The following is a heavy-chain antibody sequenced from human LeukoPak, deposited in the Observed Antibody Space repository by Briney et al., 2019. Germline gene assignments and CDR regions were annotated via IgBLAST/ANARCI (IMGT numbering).Heavy chain of an antibody. Sequence: SETLSLTCAVYGGSFSGYYWSWIRQPPGKALEWIGEINHSGSTNYNPSLKSRVTISVDTSKNQFSLKLSSVTAADTAVYYCARHSRRGSNWFDPWGQGTLVTVSS. CDR1: GGSFSGYY. CDR3: ARHSRRGSNWFDP. J-gene: IGHJ5*02. D-gene: IGHD1-26*01. V-gene: IGHV4-34*01. CDR2: INHSGST.